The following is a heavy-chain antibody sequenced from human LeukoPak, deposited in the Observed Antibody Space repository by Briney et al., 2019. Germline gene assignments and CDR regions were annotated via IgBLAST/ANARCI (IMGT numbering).Heavy chain of an antibody. D-gene: IGHD4-17*01. CDR3: ARDQGDYGDYVLYYYYYYMDV. V-gene: IGHV4-4*07. Sequence: SETLSFTCTVSGGSISSYYWSWIRQPAGKGLEWIGRIYTSGSTNYNPSLKSRVTMSVDTSKNQFSLKLSSVTAADTAVYYCARDQGDYGDYVLYYYYYYMDVWGKGTTVTVSS. CDR2: IYTSGST. CDR1: GGSISSYY. J-gene: IGHJ6*03.